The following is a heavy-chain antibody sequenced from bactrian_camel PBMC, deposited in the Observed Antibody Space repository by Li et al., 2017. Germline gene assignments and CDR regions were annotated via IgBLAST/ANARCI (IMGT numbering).Heavy chain of an antibody. V-gene: IGHV3S66*01. CDR2: RVHSDGRV. D-gene: IGHD7*01. Sequence: VQLVESGGGLVQAGGSLRLSCTVSGLTSYDWAMAWYRQTPGNECELVVRVHSDGRVNYAESVKGRFTISQDNVENTVYLRMNSLKTEDMAMYYCATGAGVVPGRDDFGYWGQGTQVTVS. CDR1: GLTSYDWA. CDR3: ATGAGVVPGRDDFGY. J-gene: IGHJ6*01.